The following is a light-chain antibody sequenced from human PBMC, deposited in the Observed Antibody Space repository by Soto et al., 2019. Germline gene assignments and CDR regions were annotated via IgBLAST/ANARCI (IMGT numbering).Light chain of an antibody. CDR2: WAS. CDR1: QSVLYSSNNKNY. J-gene: IGKJ1*01. V-gene: IGKV4-1*01. Sequence: DIVMTQSPDSLAVSLGERATINCKSSQSVLYSSNNKNYLAWYQQKPGQTPKALIYWASTRESGVPDRFSGSGSGTDFTRTISSLQAEYLAVYYCQQYYTTPWTFGQGTKVDIK. CDR3: QQYYTTPWT.